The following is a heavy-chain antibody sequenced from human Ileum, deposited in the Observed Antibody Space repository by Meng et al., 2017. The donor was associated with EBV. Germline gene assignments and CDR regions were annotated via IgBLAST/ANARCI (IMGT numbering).Heavy chain of an antibody. CDR2: IIRGGSP. CDR1: GRSPNVAF. V-gene: IGHV4-34*12. D-gene: IGHD2-8*02. CDR3: ARRPTGIDY. J-gene: IGHJ4*02. Sequence: LSSADALNGRSPNVAFLRLISQHSGKGRGLVGAIIRGGSPRYNPSLKSRVTFSIDTSKNQLSLMLSFVTATDTAVYYCARRPTGIDYWGQGTLVTVSS.